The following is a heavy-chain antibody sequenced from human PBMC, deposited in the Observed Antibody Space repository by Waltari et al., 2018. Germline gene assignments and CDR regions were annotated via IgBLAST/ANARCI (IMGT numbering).Heavy chain of an antibody. Sequence: QVQLQESGPGLVRPSETLSLTCTVSGASMSRYFWSWIRQPAGKGLEWIGRIDSDGRTNSNPSLKSRVTMSLDTSNTQFSLKLSSVTAADTAVYYCARAPRPMTTVTRYNDLDYYHYMDVWGKGTTVTVSS. J-gene: IGHJ6*03. CDR1: GASMSRYF. V-gene: IGHV4-4*07. D-gene: IGHD4-17*01. CDR3: ARAPRPMTTVTRYNDLDYYHYMDV. CDR2: IDSDGRT.